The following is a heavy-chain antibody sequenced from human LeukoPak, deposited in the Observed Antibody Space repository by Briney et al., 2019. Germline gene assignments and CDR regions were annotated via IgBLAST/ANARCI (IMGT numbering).Heavy chain of an antibody. D-gene: IGHD3-10*02. CDR3: ARHSPPYVIDY. Sequence: PGESLKISCKGSGYSFTNYWIGWVRQMPGKGLEWMGMIYPGDADTRYSPSFQGQVTISAHKSISTAYLQWGSLKASDTAMYYCARHSPPYVIDYWGQETLVTVSS. CDR1: GYSFTNYW. V-gene: IGHV5-51*01. CDR2: IYPGDADT. J-gene: IGHJ4*02.